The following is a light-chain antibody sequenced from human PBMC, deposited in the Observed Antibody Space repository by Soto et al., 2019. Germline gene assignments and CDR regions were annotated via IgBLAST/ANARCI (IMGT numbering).Light chain of an antibody. CDR2: KAS. CDR3: QQYGSSSPWT. Sequence: DIQMTQSPSTLSASVGDRVTITCRASQRISSWLAWYQQKPGRAPKLLIYKASSLETGVPPRFSGSGSGTEFTLIISSLQPDDFASYYCQQYGSSSPWTFGQGTKVEIK. J-gene: IGKJ1*01. V-gene: IGKV1-5*03. CDR1: QRISSW.